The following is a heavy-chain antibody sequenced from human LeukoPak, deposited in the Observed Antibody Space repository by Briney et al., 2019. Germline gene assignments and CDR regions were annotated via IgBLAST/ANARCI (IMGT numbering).Heavy chain of an antibody. CDR2: ISSSGTTI. CDR3: ARKYCSTTSCLFDN. V-gene: IGHV3-48*03. CDR1: GFTFSSYD. Sequence: GGSLRLSCAASGFTFSSYDMNWVRQAPGKGLQWVSDISSSGTTIYYADSVKGRFTISRDNAKNSLYLQMNSLRAEDTAVYYCARKYCSTTSCLFDNWGQGTLVTVSS. J-gene: IGHJ4*02. D-gene: IGHD2-2*01.